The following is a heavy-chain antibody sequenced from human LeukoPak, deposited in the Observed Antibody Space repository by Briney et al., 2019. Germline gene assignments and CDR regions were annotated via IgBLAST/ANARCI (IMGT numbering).Heavy chain of an antibody. CDR1: GFTFSSYG. Sequence: GGSLRLACAASGFTFSSYGMHWVRQAPGKGLEWVAVISYDGSNKYYADSVKGRFTISRDNSKNTLYLQMNSLRAEDTAVYYCANDPPTYYDILGLHDAFDIWGQGTMVTVSS. CDR2: ISYDGSNK. D-gene: IGHD3-9*01. CDR3: ANDPPTYYDILGLHDAFDI. V-gene: IGHV3-30*18. J-gene: IGHJ3*02.